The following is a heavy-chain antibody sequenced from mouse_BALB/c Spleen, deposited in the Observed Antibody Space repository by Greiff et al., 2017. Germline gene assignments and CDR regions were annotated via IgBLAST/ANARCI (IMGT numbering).Heavy chain of an antibody. V-gene: IGHV7-3*02. J-gene: IGHJ4*01. Sequence: EVKLQESGGGLVQPGGSLRLSCATSGFTFTDYYMSWVRQPPGKALEWLGFIRNKANGYTTEYSASVKGRFTISRDNSQSILYLQMNTLRAEDSATYYCARDKGTTVVGAMDYWGQGTSVTVSS. D-gene: IGHD1-1*01. CDR2: IRNKANGYTT. CDR1: GFTFTDYY. CDR3: ARDKGTTVVGAMDY.